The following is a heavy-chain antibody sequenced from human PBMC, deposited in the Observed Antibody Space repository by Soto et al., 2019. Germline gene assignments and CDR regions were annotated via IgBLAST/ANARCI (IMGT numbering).Heavy chain of an antibody. J-gene: IGHJ6*03. D-gene: IGHD3-3*01. Sequence: EVQLLESGGGLVQPEGSLRLSCAASGFTFSSYDMTWVRQAPGKGLEWVSAFSSGGSAYYADSVKGRFTISRDNSKNTLYLQMNSLRAEDTAVYYCAKGSTPHPFFFGVVANYYFYYMDVWGKGTTVTVSS. CDR3: AKGSTPHPFFFGVVANYYFYYMDV. CDR2: FSSGGSA. CDR1: GFTFSSYD. V-gene: IGHV3-23*01.